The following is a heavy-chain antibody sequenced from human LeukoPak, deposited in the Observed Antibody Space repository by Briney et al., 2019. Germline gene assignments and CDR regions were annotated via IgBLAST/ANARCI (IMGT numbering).Heavy chain of an antibody. J-gene: IGHJ6*03. CDR2: IYYSGST. D-gene: IGHD3-16*01. CDR1: GGSISSYY. V-gene: IGHV4-59*08. CDR3: ARHAFYYYYYMDV. Sequence: KVSETLSLTCTVSGGSISSYYWSWIRQPPGKGLEWIGYIYYSGSTNYNPSLKSRVTISVDTSKNQFSLNLRSVTAADTAVYYCARHAFYYYYYMDVWGKGTTVTVSS.